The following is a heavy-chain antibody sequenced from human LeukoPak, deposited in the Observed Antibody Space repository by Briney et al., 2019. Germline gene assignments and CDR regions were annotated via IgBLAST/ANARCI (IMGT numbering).Heavy chain of an antibody. V-gene: IGHV4-34*01. CDR3: ARVGQWLDT. CDR1: GGFFSGCN. Sequence: AKTISLTCVVYGGFFSGCNWRWMRQPPGKGLEWIGEINHSGSTNYNPSLKSRVTISVDTSKNQFSLKLSSVTAADTAVYYCARVGQWLDTWGQGTLVTVSS. J-gene: IGHJ5*02. CDR2: INHSGST. D-gene: IGHD6-19*01.